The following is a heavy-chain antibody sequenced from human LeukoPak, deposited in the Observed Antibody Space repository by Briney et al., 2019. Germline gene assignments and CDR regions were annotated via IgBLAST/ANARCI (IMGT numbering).Heavy chain of an antibody. CDR2: ISYDGSNK. D-gene: IGHD3-9*01. CDR3: ARASDILTGYYAGDYYYGMDV. V-gene: IGHV3-30-3*01. J-gene: IGHJ6*02. Sequence: GGSLRLSCAASGFTFSSYAMHWVRQAPGKGLEWVAVISYDGSNKYYADSVKGRFTISRDNSKNTLYLQMNSLRAEDTAVYYCARASDILTGYYAGDYYYGMDVWGQGTTVTASS. CDR1: GFTFSSYA.